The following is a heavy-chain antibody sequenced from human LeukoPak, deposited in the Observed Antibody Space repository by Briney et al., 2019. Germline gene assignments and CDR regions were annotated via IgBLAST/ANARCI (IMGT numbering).Heavy chain of an antibody. CDR2: VSTNGDVT. V-gene: IGHV3-23*01. D-gene: IGHD3-10*01. CDR3: AKLSLSGRSQSADY. J-gene: IGHJ4*02. Sequence: GGSLRLSCVASGLTFNSHSMSWVRQAPGMGLEWVSVVSTNGDVTFYADSVKGRFTISRDNSKNTLFLQMNSLRAKDTAVYYCAKLSLSGRSQSADYWGQGTLVTVSS. CDR1: GLTFNSHS.